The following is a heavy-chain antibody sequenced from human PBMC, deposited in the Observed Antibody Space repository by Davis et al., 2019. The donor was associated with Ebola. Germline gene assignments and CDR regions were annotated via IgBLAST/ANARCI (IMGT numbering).Heavy chain of an antibody. D-gene: IGHD3-3*01. J-gene: IGHJ4*02. CDR3: ARGRGRITIFGVATYYFDY. CDR2: INHSGST. CDR1: GDSISSSNW. V-gene: IGHV4-4*02. Sequence: SETLSLTCAVSGDSISSSNWWSWIRQPPGKGLEWIGEINHSGSTNYNPSLKSRVTISVDTSKNQFSLKLSSVTAADTAVYYCARGRGRITIFGVATYYFDYWGQGTLVTVSS.